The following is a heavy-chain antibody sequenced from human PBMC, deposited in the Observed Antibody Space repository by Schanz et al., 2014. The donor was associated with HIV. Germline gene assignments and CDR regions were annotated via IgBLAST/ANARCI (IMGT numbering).Heavy chain of an antibody. D-gene: IGHD4-17*01. Sequence: QVQLVESGGGVVQPGRSLRLSCAVSGFTFSGYGMHWVRQAPGKGLEWVAVIWYDGKNRDYADSVKGRFTISRDNSKNTLYLQMNSLRAEDTAVYYCYGDESGYWGQGTLVTVSS. CDR3: YGDESGY. CDR2: IWYDGKNR. J-gene: IGHJ4*02. V-gene: IGHV3-33*01. CDR1: GFTFSGYG.